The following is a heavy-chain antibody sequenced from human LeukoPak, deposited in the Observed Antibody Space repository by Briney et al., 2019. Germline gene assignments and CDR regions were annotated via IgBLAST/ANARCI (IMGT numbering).Heavy chain of an antibody. CDR3: AKDRPYITSWYGCSTP. D-gene: IGHD6-13*01. V-gene: IGHV3-23*01. CDR1: GFSLSSYG. CDR2: LSDSGGGT. J-gene: IGHJ5*02. Sequence: GGSLRLSCAASGFSLSSYGMTWVRQAPGKQLEWASTLSDSGGGTYYAGSVKGRFTISRDNSRNTLYLQMHSLRVEDTAVYYCAKDRPYITSWYGCSTPWGQGTLVTVSS.